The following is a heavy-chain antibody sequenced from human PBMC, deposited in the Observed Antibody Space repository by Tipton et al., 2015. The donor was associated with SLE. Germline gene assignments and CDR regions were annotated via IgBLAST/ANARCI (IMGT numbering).Heavy chain of an antibody. CDR3: ARATDWNLSPDV. V-gene: IGHV4-31*03. Sequence: TLSLTCTVSGGPISSGGYYWTWIRQLPGRGLEWIGYIYYSGNTYYNPSLGSRLTISVDTSKDQFSLRLTSVTAADTAVYYCARATDWNLSPDVWGKGPTVTVSS. D-gene: IGHD1-7*01. CDR2: IYYSGNT. J-gene: IGHJ6*04. CDR1: GGPISSGGYY.